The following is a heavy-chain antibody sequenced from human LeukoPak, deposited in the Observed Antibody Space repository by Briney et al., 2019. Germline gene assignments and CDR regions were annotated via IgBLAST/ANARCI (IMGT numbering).Heavy chain of an antibody. CDR1: GYTFTSYY. D-gene: IGHD1-14*01. CDR3: ARSRNLFDY. J-gene: IGHJ4*02. CDR2: INPSGGST. Sequence: ASVKVSCTGSGYTFTSYYMHWVRQAPGQGLEWMGLINPSGGSTTYAQKFQGRVTMTRDTSTSTVYMELSSLRSEDTAVYYCARSRNLFDYWGQGTLVTVSS. V-gene: IGHV1-46*01.